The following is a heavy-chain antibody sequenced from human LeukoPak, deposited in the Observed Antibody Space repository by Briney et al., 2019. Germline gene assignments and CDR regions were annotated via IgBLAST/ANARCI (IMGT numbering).Heavy chain of an antibody. CDR2: IYYSGST. CDR1: GGSISSYY. V-gene: IGHV4-59*12. D-gene: IGHD5-18*01. Sequence: PSETLSLTCTVSGGSISSYYWSWIRQPPGRGLEWIGYIYYSGSTNYNPSLKSRVTISVDTSNNQFSLKLSSVTAADTAVYYCARSGGQLWLMGRYFDYWGQGTLVTVSS. J-gene: IGHJ4*02. CDR3: ARSGGQLWLMGRYFDY.